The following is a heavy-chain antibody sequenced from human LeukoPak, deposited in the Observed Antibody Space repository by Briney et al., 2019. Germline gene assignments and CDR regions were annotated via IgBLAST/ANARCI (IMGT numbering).Heavy chain of an antibody. CDR3: ARDGEYCSGGSCYFKDDYYYYMDV. CDR1: GGSLSSYY. D-gene: IGHD2-15*01. Sequence: SETLSLTCTVSGGSLSSYYWSWIRQPPGKGLEWIGYIYYSGSTNYNPSLKSRVTISVDTSKNQFSLKLSAVTAADTAVYYCARDGEYCSGGSCYFKDDYYYYMDVWGKGTTVTVSS. J-gene: IGHJ6*03. CDR2: IYYSGST. V-gene: IGHV4-59*01.